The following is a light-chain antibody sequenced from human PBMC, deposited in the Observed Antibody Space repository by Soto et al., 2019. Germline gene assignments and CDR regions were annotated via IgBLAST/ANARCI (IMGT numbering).Light chain of an antibody. CDR1: QSIGRY. Sequence: SGASLALARGERATLSCRASQSIGRYIAWYQQKPGQAPRLLIYGASTRATGIPARFSGSGSGTEFTLTISSLQSEDFAVYYCQQYNNWPPWKFGQGTKVDIK. J-gene: IGKJ1*01. CDR2: GAS. V-gene: IGKV3-15*01. CDR3: QQYNNWPPWK.